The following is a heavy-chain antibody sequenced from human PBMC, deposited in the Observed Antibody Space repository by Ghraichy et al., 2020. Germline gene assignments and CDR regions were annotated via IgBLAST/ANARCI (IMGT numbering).Heavy chain of an antibody. J-gene: IGHJ5*02. V-gene: IGHV1-69*13. CDR1: GGTFSSYA. CDR3: ALRYCSSTSCYGRTPNWFDP. Sequence: SLKVSCKASGGTFSSYAISWVRQAPGQGLEWMGGIIPIFGTANYAQKFQGRVTITADESTSTAYMELSSLRSEDTAVYFCALRYCSSTSCYGRTPNWFDPWGQGTLVTVSS. CDR2: IIPIFGTA. D-gene: IGHD2-2*01.